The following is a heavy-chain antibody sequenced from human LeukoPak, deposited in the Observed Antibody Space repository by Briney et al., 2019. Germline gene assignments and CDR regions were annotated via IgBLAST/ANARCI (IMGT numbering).Heavy chain of an antibody. V-gene: IGHV4-31*11. CDR2: IYYSGST. CDR3: ARYGLGSSSRDFDY. J-gene: IGHJ4*02. Sequence: SETLSLTCAVYGGTFSGYYWSWIRQHPGKGLEWIGYIYYSGSTYYNPSLKSRVTISVDTSKNQFSLKLSSVTAADTAVYYCARYGLGSSSRDFDYWGQGTLVTVSS. CDR1: GGTFSGYY. D-gene: IGHD6-6*01.